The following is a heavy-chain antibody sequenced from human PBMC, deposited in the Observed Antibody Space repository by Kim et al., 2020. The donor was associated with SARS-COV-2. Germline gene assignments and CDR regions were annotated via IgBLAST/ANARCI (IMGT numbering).Heavy chain of an antibody. J-gene: IGHJ4*02. D-gene: IGHD3-10*01. Sequence: SETLSLTCTVSGGSISSGGYYWSWIRQHPGKGLEWIGYIYYSGSTYYNPSLKSRVTISVDTSKNQFSLKLSSVTAADTAVYYCARVHYYGSGSIDYWGQGTLVTVSS. V-gene: IGHV4-31*03. CDR1: GGSISSGGYY. CDR2: IYYSGST. CDR3: ARVHYYGSGSIDY.